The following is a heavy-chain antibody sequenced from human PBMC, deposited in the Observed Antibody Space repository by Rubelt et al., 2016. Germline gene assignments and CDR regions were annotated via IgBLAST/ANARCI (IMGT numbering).Heavy chain of an antibody. CDR2: VWSSGFYV. V-gene: IGHV3-33*01. D-gene: IGHD6-25*01. J-gene: IGHJ4*02. CDR3: VRDRAATGGDVSYFFDS. Sequence: QVQVVESGGGVVQPGGSLTLSCAASGFTFKNYAMHWVRQAPGQGLKWVAVVWSSGFYVRYAESVQGRFTISRDNSKNMMYLQMNSRGAEDAAVYFCVRDRAATGGDVSYFFDSWGQGTLVTVSS. CDR1: GFTFKNYA.